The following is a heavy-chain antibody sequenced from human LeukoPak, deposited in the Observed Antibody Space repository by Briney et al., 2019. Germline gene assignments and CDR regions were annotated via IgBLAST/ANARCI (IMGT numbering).Heavy chain of an antibody. V-gene: IGHV3-21*01. D-gene: IGHD1-26*01. CDR1: GFIFSSYS. Sequence: PGGSLRLSCAASGFIFSSYSMNWVRQAPGKGLEWVSSISSSSSYIYYADSVKGRFTISRDNAKNSLYLQMNSLRAEDTAVYYCARDLVGATKVFDYWGQGTLVTVSS. J-gene: IGHJ4*02. CDR2: ISSSSSYI. CDR3: ARDLVGATKVFDY.